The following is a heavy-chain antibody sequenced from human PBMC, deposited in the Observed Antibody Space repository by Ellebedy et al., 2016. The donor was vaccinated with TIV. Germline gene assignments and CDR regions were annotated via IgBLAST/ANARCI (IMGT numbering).Heavy chain of an antibody. CDR1: GGTFSSYG. J-gene: IGHJ2*01. D-gene: IGHD3-10*02. CDR3: ARASFYDVDLSGWYFDL. CDR2: IVPILGMA. V-gene: IGHV1-69*04. Sequence: ASVKVSCKASGGTFSSYGITWVRQAPGQGLEWMGRIVPILGMANYAQKFQGRVTITADKSTGTPYMELSSLRSEDTAVYYCARASFYDVDLSGWYFDLWGRGTLITVSS.